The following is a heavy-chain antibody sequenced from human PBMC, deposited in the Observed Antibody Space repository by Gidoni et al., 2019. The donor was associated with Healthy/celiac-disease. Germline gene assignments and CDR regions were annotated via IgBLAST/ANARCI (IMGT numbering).Heavy chain of an antibody. J-gene: IGHJ6*02. CDR3: AKALYGSGSHYYYYGMDV. D-gene: IGHD3-10*01. CDR1: GFTFSSYA. Sequence: EVQLLESGGGVVQPGGSLRISGAASGFTFSSYAMSWVRQAPGKGLEWVSAISGSGGSTYYADSVKGRFTISRDNSKNTLYLQMNSLRAEDTAVYYCAKALYGSGSHYYYYGMDVWGQGTTVTVSS. CDR2: ISGSGGST. V-gene: IGHV3-23*01.